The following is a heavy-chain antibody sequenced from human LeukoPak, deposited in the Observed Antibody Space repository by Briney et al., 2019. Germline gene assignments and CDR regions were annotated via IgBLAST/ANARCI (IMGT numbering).Heavy chain of an antibody. V-gene: IGHV4-39*07. CDR1: GGSISSSSYY. CDR2: IYYSGST. Sequence: SETLSLTCTVSGGSISSSSYYWGWIRQPPGKGLEWIGSIYYSGSTYYNPSLKSRVTISVDTSKNQFSLKLSSVTAADTAVYYCAREKPRLRGPTDAFDIWGQGTMVTVSS. D-gene: IGHD3-10*01. J-gene: IGHJ3*02. CDR3: AREKPRLRGPTDAFDI.